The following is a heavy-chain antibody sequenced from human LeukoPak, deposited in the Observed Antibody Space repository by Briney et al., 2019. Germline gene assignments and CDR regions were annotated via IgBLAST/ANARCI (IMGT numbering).Heavy chain of an antibody. D-gene: IGHD6-19*01. Sequence: LTLSCVASGFTLHNYEMSWVRQAPGKGLEWISYISSSGSIRYYSDSVKGRFTISRDNAKNSLSLQMDTLRVEDTGFYYCARQAYGSGRFWGQGIMVIVSS. V-gene: IGHV3-48*03. CDR2: ISSSGSIR. J-gene: IGHJ4*02. CDR1: GFTLHNYE. CDR3: ARQAYGSGRF.